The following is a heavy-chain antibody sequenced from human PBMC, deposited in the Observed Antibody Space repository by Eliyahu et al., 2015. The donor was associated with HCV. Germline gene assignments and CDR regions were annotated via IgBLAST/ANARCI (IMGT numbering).Heavy chain of an antibody. Sequence: EVQLVESGGGSVXPGGSLRLSCXASGXXFXXAWMSWVRQAPGKGLEWVGRIKSKTDGGTTDYAAPVKGRFTISRDDSKNTLYLQMNSLKTEDTAVYYCTTVTMIVVESPWYWGQGTLVTVSS. J-gene: IGHJ4*02. D-gene: IGHD3-22*01. V-gene: IGHV3-15*01. CDR3: TTVTMIVVESPWY. CDR1: GXXFXXAW. CDR2: IKSKTDGGTT.